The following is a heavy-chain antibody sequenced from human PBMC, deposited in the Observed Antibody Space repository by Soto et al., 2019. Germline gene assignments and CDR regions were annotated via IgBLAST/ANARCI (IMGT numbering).Heavy chain of an antibody. CDR1: GGTFSSYA. CDR3: ARGGGWAYYYYYGMDV. J-gene: IGHJ6*02. Sequence: SVKVSCKASGGTFSSYAISWVRQAPGQGLEWMGGIIPIFGTANYAQKFQGRVTITADESTSTAYMELSSLRSEDTAVYYCARGGGWAYYYYYGMDVWGQGTTVTVSS. D-gene: IGHD6-19*01. CDR2: IIPIFGTA. V-gene: IGHV1-69*13.